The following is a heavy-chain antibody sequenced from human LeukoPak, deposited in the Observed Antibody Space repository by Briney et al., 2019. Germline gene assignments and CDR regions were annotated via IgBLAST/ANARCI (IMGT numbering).Heavy chain of an antibody. V-gene: IGHV1-2*02. D-gene: IGHD3-10*02. CDR1: GYTFTGYS. J-gene: IGHJ4*02. CDR3: APSDVYYLDY. Sequence: ASVKVSCKASGYTFTGYSMHWVQLAPGQGLEWMGWINPNTGGTNYAQKFQGRVTMTRDTSISTAYMELRRLRSDDTAIYYCAPSDVYYLDYWGQGTLVTVSS. CDR2: INPNTGGT.